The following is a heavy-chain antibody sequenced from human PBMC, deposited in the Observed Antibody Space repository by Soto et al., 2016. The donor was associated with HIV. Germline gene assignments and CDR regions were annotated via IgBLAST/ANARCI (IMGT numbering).Heavy chain of an antibody. CDR1: GFTFSGSA. V-gene: IGHV3-73*01. D-gene: IGHD3-9*01. Sequence: EVQLVESGGDLVQPGGSRRNYSCAASGFTFSGSAMHWVRQASGKGLEWVGRIRSKANTYATAYAASVKGRFSISRDDSKNTAYLQMNSLKTEDTAVYYCTRLDDVLRHFDWLSAFDSWGQGTLVTVSS. CDR3: TRLDDVLRHFDWLSAFDS. J-gene: IGHJ4*02. CDR2: IRSKANTYAT.